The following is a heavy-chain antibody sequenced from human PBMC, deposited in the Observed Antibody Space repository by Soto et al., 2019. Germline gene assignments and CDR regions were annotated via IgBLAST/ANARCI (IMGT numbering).Heavy chain of an antibody. J-gene: IGHJ4*02. D-gene: IGHD3-3*01. V-gene: IGHV3-30*18. Sequence: GGSLRLSCAASGFTFSSYGMHWVRQAPGKGLEWVAVISYDGSNKYYADSVKGRFTISRDNSKNTLYLQMNSLRAEDTAVYYCAKVYYYDFWSGYSPAIDYWGQGTLVTVSS. CDR3: AKVYYYDFWSGYSPAIDY. CDR2: ISYDGSNK. CDR1: GFTFSSYG.